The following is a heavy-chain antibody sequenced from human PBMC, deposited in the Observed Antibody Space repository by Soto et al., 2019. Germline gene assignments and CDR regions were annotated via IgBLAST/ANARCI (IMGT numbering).Heavy chain of an antibody. Sequence: GWSLRLSCAASGFTVTSHYMSWVRQAPGKGLEWVSTTYTDGTTSYADSVKGRFTISRDNSKNTLDLQMNSLRAEDTAFYYCARAPGTHYYGLEVWGKGTKVTVSS. CDR1: GFTVTSHY. CDR2: TYTDGTT. V-gene: IGHV3-53*01. J-gene: IGHJ6*04. CDR3: ARAPGTHYYGLEV. D-gene: IGHD3-10*01.